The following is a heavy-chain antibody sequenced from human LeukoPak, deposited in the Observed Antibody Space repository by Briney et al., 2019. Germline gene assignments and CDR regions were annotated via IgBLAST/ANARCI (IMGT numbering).Heavy chain of an antibody. J-gene: IGHJ4*02. V-gene: IGHV4-59*08. D-gene: IGHD6-13*01. CDR3: ARAGVAAAGEFDY. CDR1: GGSISSYY. CDR2: IYYSGSI. Sequence: SETLSLTCTVSGGSISSYYWSWIRQPPGKGLEWIGYIYYSGSINYNPSLKSRVTISVDTSKNQFSLKLRSVTAADTAVYYCARAGVAAAGEFDYWGQGTLVTVSS.